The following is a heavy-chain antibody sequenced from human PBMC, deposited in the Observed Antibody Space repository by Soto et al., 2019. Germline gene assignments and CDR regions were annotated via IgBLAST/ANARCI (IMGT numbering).Heavy chain of an antibody. CDR2: IYHSGAT. CDR3: ARGPDAITRKFDS. D-gene: IGHD2-2*01. Sequence: SETLSLTCTVSGGSIVISGYYWSWIRQQPGKGLEWIGYIYHSGATTYNPALKSRISMSVDTSKNQFSLEMTSLTAADTAVYFCARGPDAITRKFDSWCQGPLVT. CDR1: GGSIVISGYY. V-gene: IGHV4-31*03. J-gene: IGHJ4*02.